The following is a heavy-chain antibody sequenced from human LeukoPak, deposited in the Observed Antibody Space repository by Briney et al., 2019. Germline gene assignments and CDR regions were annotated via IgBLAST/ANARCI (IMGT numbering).Heavy chain of an antibody. J-gene: IGHJ4*02. V-gene: IGHV3-30*05. CDR1: GFTFSSYG. CDR2: ISYDGSNK. Sequence: GGSLRLSCAASGFTFSSYGIHWVRQAPGKGLEWVAFISYDGSNKYYADSVKGRFTISRDNSKNTLYLQMNSLRAEDTAVYYCARGIAVRATAPFDYWGQGTLVTVSS. CDR3: ARGIAVRATAPFDY. D-gene: IGHD1-26*01.